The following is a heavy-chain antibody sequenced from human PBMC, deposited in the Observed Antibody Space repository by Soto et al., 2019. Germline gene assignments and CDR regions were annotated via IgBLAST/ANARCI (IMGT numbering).Heavy chain of an antibody. CDR1: GYTFTSYG. Sequence: ASVKVSCKASGYTFTSYGISWVRQAPGQGLEWMGWISAYNGNTNYAQKLQGRVTMTTDTSTSTAYMELRSLRSEDTAVYYCARGLEYYDYVWGSYRTPFDYCGQVTLFTVSS. D-gene: IGHD3-16*02. V-gene: IGHV1-18*04. J-gene: IGHJ4*02. CDR3: ARGLEYYDYVWGSYRTPFDY. CDR2: ISAYNGNT.